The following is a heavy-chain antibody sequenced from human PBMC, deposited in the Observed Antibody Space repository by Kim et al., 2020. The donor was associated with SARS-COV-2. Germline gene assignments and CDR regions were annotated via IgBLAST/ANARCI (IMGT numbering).Heavy chain of an antibody. Sequence: SQTLSLTCAISGDSVSSNSAAWNWIRQSPSRGLEWLGRTYYRSKWYNDYAVSVKSRITINPDTSKNQFSLQLNSVTPEDTAVYYCARVGGVNIVVVPAAGYNWFDPWGQGTLVTVSS. CDR1: GDSVSSNSAA. D-gene: IGHD2-2*01. J-gene: IGHJ5*02. CDR2: TYYRSKWYN. CDR3: ARVGGVNIVVVPAAGYNWFDP. V-gene: IGHV6-1*01.